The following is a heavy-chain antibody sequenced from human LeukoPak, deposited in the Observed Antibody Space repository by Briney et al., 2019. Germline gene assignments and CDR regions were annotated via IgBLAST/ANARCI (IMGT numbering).Heavy chain of an antibody. V-gene: IGHV1-18*01. Sequence: ASVKVSCKASGYTFTSYGISWVRQAPGQGLEWMGWISAYNGNTNYAQKLQGRVTMTTDTSTSTAYMELRSLRSDDTAVYYCARDSVRYFDWLLANWYFDLWGRGTLVTVSS. CDR1: GYTFTSYG. J-gene: IGHJ2*01. CDR3: ARDSVRYFDWLLANWYFDL. D-gene: IGHD3-9*01. CDR2: ISAYNGNT.